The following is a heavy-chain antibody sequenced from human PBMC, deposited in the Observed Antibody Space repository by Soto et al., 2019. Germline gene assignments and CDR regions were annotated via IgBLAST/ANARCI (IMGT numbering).Heavy chain of an antibody. J-gene: IGHJ4*02. Sequence: ASVKVSCKASGYTFTSYGISWVRQAPGQGLEWMGWISAYNGNTNYAQKLQGRVTMTTDTSTSTAYMELRSLRSDDTAVYYCARESVYYYGSGSYYNDHWGQGTLVTVSS. CDR3: ARESVYYYGSGSYYNDH. D-gene: IGHD3-10*01. V-gene: IGHV1-18*01. CDR2: ISAYNGNT. CDR1: GYTFTSYG.